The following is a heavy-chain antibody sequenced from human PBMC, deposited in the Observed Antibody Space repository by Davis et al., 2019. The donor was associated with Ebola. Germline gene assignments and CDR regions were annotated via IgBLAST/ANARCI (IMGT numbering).Heavy chain of an antibody. CDR3: AKGPMVRGRFGHFDY. CDR2: ISSSGSTI. CDR1: GFTFSDYY. Sequence: PGGSLRLSCAASGFTFSDYYMSWIRQAPGKGLEWVSYISSSGSTIYYADSVKGRFTISRDNAKNSLYLQMNSLRPEDTAFYYCAKGPMVRGRFGHFDYWGQGTLVTVSS. V-gene: IGHV3-11*01. D-gene: IGHD3-10*01. J-gene: IGHJ4*02.